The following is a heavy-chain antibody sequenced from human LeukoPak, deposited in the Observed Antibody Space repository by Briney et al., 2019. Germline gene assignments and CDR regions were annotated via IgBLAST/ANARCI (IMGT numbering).Heavy chain of an antibody. Sequence: PSETLSLTCTVSGGSISTYYWSWIRQPPGKGLEWIGYIYYSGSTTYNPSLKSRVTTSVDTSKNQFSLKLSSVTAADTAVYYCASLRDSSGYREQKFDYWGQGTLVTVSS. D-gene: IGHD3-22*01. J-gene: IGHJ4*02. V-gene: IGHV4-59*08. CDR3: ASLRDSSGYREQKFDY. CDR2: IYYSGST. CDR1: GGSISTYY.